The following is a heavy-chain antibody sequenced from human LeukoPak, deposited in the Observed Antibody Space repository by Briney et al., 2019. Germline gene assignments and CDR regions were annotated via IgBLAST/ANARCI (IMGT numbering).Heavy chain of an antibody. D-gene: IGHD6-13*01. CDR1: GGSFSGYY. V-gene: IGHV4-34*01. CDR2: INHSGST. Sequence: SETLSLTCAVYGGSFSGYYWSWIRQPPGKGPEWIGEINHSGSTNYNPSLKSRVTISVDTSKNQFSLKLSSVTAADTAVYYCARGPIAAAGNPIDYWGQGTLVTVSS. CDR3: ARGPIAAAGNPIDY. J-gene: IGHJ4*02.